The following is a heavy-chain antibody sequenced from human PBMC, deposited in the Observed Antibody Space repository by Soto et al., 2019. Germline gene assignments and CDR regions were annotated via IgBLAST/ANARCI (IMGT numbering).Heavy chain of an antibody. J-gene: IGHJ6*02. D-gene: IGHD3-9*01. V-gene: IGHV1-46*01. Sequence: ASVKVSCKASGYTFTSYYMHWVRQAPGQGLEWMGIINPSGGSTSYAQKFQGRVTMTRDTSTSTVYMELSSLRSEDTAVYYCARDGVRDDVLRYFDGYGMGVWGQGTKVTVSS. CDR2: INPSGGST. CDR3: ARDGVRDDVLRYFDGYGMGV. CDR1: GYTFTSYY.